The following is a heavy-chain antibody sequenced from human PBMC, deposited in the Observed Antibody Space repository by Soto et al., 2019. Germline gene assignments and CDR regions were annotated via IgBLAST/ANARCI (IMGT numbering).Heavy chain of an antibody. CDR1: GFTFSNYG. D-gene: IGHD2-2*01. J-gene: IGHJ5*02. CDR3: ARGSYPQLLSRYNWFDP. CDR2: IWYDGSNK. Sequence: GGSLRLSCAASGFTFSNYGMHWVRQAPGKGLEWVAVIWYDGSNKYYADSVKGRLTISRDNSKNTLYLQMNSLRAEDTAVYFCARGSYPQLLSRYNWFDPWGPGTLVTVSS. V-gene: IGHV3-33*01.